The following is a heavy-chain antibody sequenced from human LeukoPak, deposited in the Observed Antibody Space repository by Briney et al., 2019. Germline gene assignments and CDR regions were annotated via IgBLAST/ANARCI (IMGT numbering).Heavy chain of an antibody. CDR1: GYTFTNYG. J-gene: IGHJ4*02. CDR3: ARDWSNWNYGDY. CDR2: ISAYNGNT. D-gene: IGHD1-7*01. Sequence: ASVKVSCKASGYTFTNYGISWVRQAPGQGLEWMGWISAYNGNTIYAQKLQGRVTMTTDTSTSTAYMELKSLRSDDTAVYYCARDWSNWNYGDYWGQGTPVTVFS. V-gene: IGHV1-18*01.